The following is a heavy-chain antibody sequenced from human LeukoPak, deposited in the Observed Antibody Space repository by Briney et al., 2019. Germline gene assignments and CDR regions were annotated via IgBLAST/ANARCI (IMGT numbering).Heavy chain of an antibody. J-gene: IGHJ6*04. V-gene: IGHV3-48*03. CDR1: GFTFSSYE. Sequence: PGGSLRLSCAASGFTFSSYEMNWVRQAPGKGLEWVSHISSSGSTIYYADSVRGRFTNSRDNAKNSLYLQMNSLRAEDTAVYYCAELGITMIGGVWGKGTTVTISS. CDR3: AELGITMIGGV. CDR2: ISSSGSTI. D-gene: IGHD3-10*02.